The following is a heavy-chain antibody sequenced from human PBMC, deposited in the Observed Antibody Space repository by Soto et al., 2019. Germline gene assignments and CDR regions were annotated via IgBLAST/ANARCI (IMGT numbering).Heavy chain of an antibody. CDR1: VGTFSSYA. CDR2: IIPIFGTA. CDR3: ARVAELRSYYYYGMDV. D-gene: IGHD1-7*01. J-gene: IGHJ6*02. V-gene: IGHV1-69*13. Sequence: GASVKVSCKASVGTFSSYAISWVRQAPGQGLEWMGGIIPIFGTANYAQKFQGRVTITADESTSTAYMELSSLRSEDTAVYYCARVAELRSYYYYGMDVWGQGTTVTVS.